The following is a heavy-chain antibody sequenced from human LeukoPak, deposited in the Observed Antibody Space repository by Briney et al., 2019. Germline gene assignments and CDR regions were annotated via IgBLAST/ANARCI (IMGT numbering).Heavy chain of an antibody. V-gene: IGHV3-23*01. CDR2: LSGSGGST. CDR3: AKSPHVQVLVYYLDP. J-gene: IGHJ5*02. CDR1: GFTFSSYA. Sequence: GGSLRLSCAASGFTFSSYAMSWVRQAPGKGLEWVSSLSGSGGSTHYADSVKGRFTISRDNSKNTLYLRMNSLRAEDTAVYYCAKSPHVQVLVYYLDPWGQGTLVTVPS. D-gene: IGHD3-22*01.